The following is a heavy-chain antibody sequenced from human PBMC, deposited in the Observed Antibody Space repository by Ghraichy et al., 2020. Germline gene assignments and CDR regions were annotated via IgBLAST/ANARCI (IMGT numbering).Heavy chain of an antibody. CDR3: AKRLSDSRGYYGFDY. CDR2: ISGSGVAT. J-gene: IGHJ4*02. D-gene: IGHD3-22*01. V-gene: IGHV3-23*01. Sequence: GGSLRLSCVASGFFFSSYAMSWVRQAPGKGLEWVSAISGSGVATYDADSVRGRFTISRDNSKNTLYLQMNSLRAEDTAVYYCAKRLSDSRGYYGFDYWGQGILVTVSS. CDR1: GFFFSSYA.